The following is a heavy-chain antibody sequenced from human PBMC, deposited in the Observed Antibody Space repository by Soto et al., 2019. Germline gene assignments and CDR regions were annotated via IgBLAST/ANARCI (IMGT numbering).Heavy chain of an antibody. Sequence: EVQLEESGGDLVQPGGSLRLSCAASGFTFSSHWMHWVRQAPGKGLVWVSRINSDGSGTTYADSVKGRFTISRDNAKNTLYLQMNSLRAEDTAVYYCAREVDDSSGYYEDYWGQGTLVTVSS. J-gene: IGHJ4*02. CDR2: INSDGSGT. V-gene: IGHV3-74*01. CDR3: AREVDDSSGYYEDY. D-gene: IGHD3-22*01. CDR1: GFTFSSHW.